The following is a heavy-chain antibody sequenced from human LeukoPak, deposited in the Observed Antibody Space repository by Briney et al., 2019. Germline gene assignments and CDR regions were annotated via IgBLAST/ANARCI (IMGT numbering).Heavy chain of an antibody. Sequence: SETLSLTCTVSGASISSSFYYWGWIRQPPGKGLEWIGSVYYNGRTYYNPSLKSRLTISLDTSKNQFSLKLSSVTAADTAVYYCASVFPPIRHRVPAAPDYWGQGTLVTVSS. J-gene: IGHJ4*02. CDR3: ASVFPPIRHRVPAAPDY. V-gene: IGHV4-39*07. CDR2: VYYNGRT. CDR1: GASISSSFYY. D-gene: IGHD2-2*01.